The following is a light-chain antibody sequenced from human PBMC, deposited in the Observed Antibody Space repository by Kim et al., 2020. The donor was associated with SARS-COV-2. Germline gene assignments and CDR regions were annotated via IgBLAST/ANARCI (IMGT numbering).Light chain of an antibody. Sequence: EIVMTQSPATLSVSPGERATLSCRASPSISNYLAWYQVKPGQAPRLLIYGASARATGITARYSGGGSGTEFTLTISSLQSEDFAVYYCQQYNDWPLLTCGGGTKLEI. V-gene: IGKV3-15*01. J-gene: IGKJ4*01. CDR1: PSISNY. CDR2: GAS. CDR3: QQYNDWPLLT.